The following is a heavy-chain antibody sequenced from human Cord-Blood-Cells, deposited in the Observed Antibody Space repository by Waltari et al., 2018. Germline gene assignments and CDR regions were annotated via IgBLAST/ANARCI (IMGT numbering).Heavy chain of an antibody. D-gene: IGHD4-17*01. CDR3: ARVPFGGDGDYDAFDI. CDR1: GYTFTGYY. V-gene: IGHV1-2*04. CDR2: INPNSGGT. J-gene: IGHJ3*02. Sequence: QYGAEVKKPGASVKVSCKASGYTFTGYYMHWVRQAAGQGLEWMGWINPNSGGTNYAQKFQGWVTMTRDTSISTAYMELSRLRSDDTAVYYCARVPFGGDGDYDAFDIRGQGTMVTVSS.